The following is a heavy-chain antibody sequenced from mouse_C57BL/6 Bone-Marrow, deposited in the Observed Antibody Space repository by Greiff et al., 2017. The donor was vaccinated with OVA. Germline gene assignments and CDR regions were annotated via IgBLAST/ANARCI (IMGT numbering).Heavy chain of an antibody. J-gene: IGHJ4*01. V-gene: IGHV10-1*01. CDR2: IRSKSNNYAT. CDR3: VRHGYYAMAY. Sequence: EVQLVESGGGLVQPKGSLKLSCAASGFSFNTYAMNWVRQAPGKGLEWVARIRSKSNNYATYYADSVKDRFTISRDDSESMLYLQMNNLKTEDTAMYYCVRHGYYAMAYWGQGTSVTVSS. CDR1: GFSFNTYA.